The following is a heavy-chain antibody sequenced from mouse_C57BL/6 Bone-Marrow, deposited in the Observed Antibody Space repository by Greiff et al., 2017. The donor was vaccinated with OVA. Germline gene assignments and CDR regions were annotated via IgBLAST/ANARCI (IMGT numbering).Heavy chain of an antibody. Sequence: DVMLVESGGGLVQPGGSLKLSCATSGFTFSDYYMYWVRQTPEKRLEWVAYISNGGGSTYYPDTVKGRFTISRDNAKNTLYLQMSRLKSEDTAMYYCARQGATVVARYFDVWGTGTTVTVSS. CDR1: GFTFSDYY. V-gene: IGHV5-12*02. J-gene: IGHJ1*03. CDR2: ISNGGGST. D-gene: IGHD1-1*01. CDR3: ARQGATVVARYFDV.